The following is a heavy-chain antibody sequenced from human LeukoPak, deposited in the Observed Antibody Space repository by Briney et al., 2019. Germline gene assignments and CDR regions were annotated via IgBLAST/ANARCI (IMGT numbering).Heavy chain of an antibody. CDR1: GFAFGDFS. V-gene: IGHV3-49*04. D-gene: IGHD5-12*01. CDR3: VRLGGYDDPTRSYFYYMDV. Sequence: GESLKISCTTSGFAFGDFSMNWVRQAPGKGLEWVGLIRTKRHGGTTEDAASVKGKFALSRDDSKSIAYLQLNSLDAEDTAVYYCVRLGGYDDPTRSYFYYMDVWGKGTTVTVSS. J-gene: IGHJ6*03. CDR2: IRTKRHGGTT.